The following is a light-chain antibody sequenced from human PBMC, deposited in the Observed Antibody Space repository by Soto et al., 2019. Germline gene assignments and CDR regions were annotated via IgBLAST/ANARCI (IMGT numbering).Light chain of an antibody. Sequence: QSVLTQPPSVSGAPGQRVTISCTGSSSNIGAGYEVHWYQQLPGTAPKLLLYGNIYRTSGVPDRFSGSKSGTSVSLAITGLQAEDEAEYHGQSYDSSLSGVVFGGGTKLTVL. CDR2: GNI. CDR1: SSNIGAGYE. J-gene: IGLJ3*02. CDR3: QSYDSSLSGVV. V-gene: IGLV1-40*01.